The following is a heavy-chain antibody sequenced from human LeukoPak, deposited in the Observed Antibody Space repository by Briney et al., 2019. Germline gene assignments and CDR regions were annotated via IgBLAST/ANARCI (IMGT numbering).Heavy chain of an antibody. CDR1: GGSISSYY. CDR2: IYYSGST. CDR3: ARTTVVTKFDY. D-gene: IGHD4-23*01. V-gene: IGHV4-59*01. J-gene: IGHJ4*02. Sequence: SETLSLTCTVSGGSISSYYWSWIRQPPGKGLEWIGYIYYSGSTNYNPSLKRRVTISVDTSKNQFSLKLSSVTAADTAVYYCARTTVVTKFDYWGQGTLVTVSS.